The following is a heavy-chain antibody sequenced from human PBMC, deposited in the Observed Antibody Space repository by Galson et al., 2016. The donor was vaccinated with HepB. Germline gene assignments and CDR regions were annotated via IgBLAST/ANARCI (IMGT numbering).Heavy chain of an antibody. CDR2: IKQDGSEK. CDR1: GFSFSAYW. CDR3: ARDRLTSVTRHWTGTTYSYYGMDV. Sequence: SLRLSCAASGFSFSAYWMSWVRQSPGKGLAWVANIKQDGSEKYYVDSVKGRFTISRDNARNSLYLQVSGLRADDTAVYYCARDRLTSVTRHWTGTTYSYYGMDVWGQGTTVTVSS. D-gene: IGHD1-14*01. V-gene: IGHV3-7*03. J-gene: IGHJ6*02.